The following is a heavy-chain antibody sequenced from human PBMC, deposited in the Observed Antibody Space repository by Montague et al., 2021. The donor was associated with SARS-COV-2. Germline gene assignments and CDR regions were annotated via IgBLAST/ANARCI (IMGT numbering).Heavy chain of an antibody. CDR2: ISYSGSS. V-gene: IGHV4-31*03. CDR1: GGSISSANYY. CDR3: ASQSGSYYNYFDL. D-gene: IGHD1-26*01. Sequence: TLSLTCSVSGGSISSANYYWSWIRQHPRKGLEFIGYISYSGSSFSNPSLKSRLTISVDTSKSRFSLRLSSVTAADTAIYFCASQSGSYYNYFDLWGREPWSPSPQ. J-gene: IGHJ4*02.